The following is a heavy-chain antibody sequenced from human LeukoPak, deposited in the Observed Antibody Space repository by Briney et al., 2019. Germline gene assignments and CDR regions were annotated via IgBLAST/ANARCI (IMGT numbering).Heavy chain of an antibody. D-gene: IGHD1-26*01. CDR2: ISGSGGST. Sequence: PGGSLRLSCAASGFTFSSYAMSWVRQAPGKGLEWVSAISGSGGSTYYADSVKGRFTISRDNSKNTLYLQMNSPRAEDTAVYYCAKDKSRWEVGWIDYWGQGTLVNVSS. CDR3: AKDKSRWEVGWIDY. J-gene: IGHJ4*02. CDR1: GFTFSSYA. V-gene: IGHV3-23*01.